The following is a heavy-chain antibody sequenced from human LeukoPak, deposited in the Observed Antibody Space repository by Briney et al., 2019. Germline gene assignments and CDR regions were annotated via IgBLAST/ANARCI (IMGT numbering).Heavy chain of an antibody. Sequence: SETLSLTCTVSGDSISSYYWSWIRQPAGKGLEWFGRISASGSTRYNPSLQSRVTMSVDTSKNQFSLKLSSVTAADTAVYYCARGGIAASMDVWGKGTTVTVSS. CDR1: GDSISSYY. J-gene: IGHJ6*03. D-gene: IGHD6-13*01. CDR3: ARGGIAASMDV. CDR2: ISASGST. V-gene: IGHV4-4*07.